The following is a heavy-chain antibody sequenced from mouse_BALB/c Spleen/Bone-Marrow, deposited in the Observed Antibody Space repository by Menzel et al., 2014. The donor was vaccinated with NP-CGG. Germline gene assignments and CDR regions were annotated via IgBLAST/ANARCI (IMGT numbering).Heavy chain of an antibody. Sequence: EVKVEESGPGLVKPSQSLSLTCTVTGYSITSDYAWNWIRQFPGNKLEWMGYISYSGSTSYNPSLKSRISITRDTSKNQFILQLNSVTTEDTATYYCARYDYDVGYFDYWGQGTTLTVSS. CDR3: ARYDYDVGYFDY. J-gene: IGHJ2*01. CDR2: ISYSGST. D-gene: IGHD2-4*01. CDR1: GYSITSDYA. V-gene: IGHV3-2*02.